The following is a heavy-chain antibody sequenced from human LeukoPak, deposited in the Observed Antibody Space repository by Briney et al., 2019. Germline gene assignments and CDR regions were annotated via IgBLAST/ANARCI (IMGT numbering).Heavy chain of an antibody. CDR3: TREAADYFDY. Sequence: PGGSLRLSCTASGFTFGDYAMSWVRQAPGKGLEWVGFIRSKAYGGTTEYAASVKGRFTISRDDSKSIAYLQMNSLKTEDTAVYYCTREAADYFDYWGQGTLVTVSS. CDR2: IRSKAYGGTT. CDR1: GFTFGDYA. J-gene: IGHJ4*02. V-gene: IGHV3-49*04.